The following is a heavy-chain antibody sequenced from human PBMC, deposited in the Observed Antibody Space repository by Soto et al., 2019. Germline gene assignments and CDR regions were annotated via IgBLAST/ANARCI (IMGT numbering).Heavy chain of an antibody. Sequence: SETLSLTCTVSGGSICSYYWSWIRQPPGKGLEWIGYIYYSGSTNYNPSLKSRVTISVDTSKNQFSLKLSSVTAADTAVYYCARGGYYFDYWGQGTLVTVSS. CDR3: ARGGYYFDY. J-gene: IGHJ4*02. CDR2: IYYSGST. V-gene: IGHV4-59*01. CDR1: GGSICSYY.